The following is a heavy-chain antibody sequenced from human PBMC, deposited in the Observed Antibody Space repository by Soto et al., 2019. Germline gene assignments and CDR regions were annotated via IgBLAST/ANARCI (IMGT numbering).Heavy chain of an antibody. Sequence: PSETLSLTCTVSGGSINNYYWSWIRQPPGKGLEWIGYIYYSGSTNYNPSLKSRVTISVDTSKNQFSLKLSSVTAADTAVYYCARHTVAGDGYYFDYWGQGTLVTVSS. CDR1: GGSINNYY. CDR3: ARHTVAGDGYYFDY. V-gene: IGHV4-59*08. D-gene: IGHD6-19*01. CDR2: IYYSGST. J-gene: IGHJ4*02.